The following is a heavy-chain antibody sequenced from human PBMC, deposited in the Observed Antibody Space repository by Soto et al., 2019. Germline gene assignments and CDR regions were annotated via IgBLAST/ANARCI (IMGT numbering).Heavy chain of an antibody. CDR1: GYTFTGYY. D-gene: IGHD4-17*01. V-gene: IGHV1-2*04. CDR2: INPNSGGT. CDR3: ARGTLIYYGDYDYYFDY. J-gene: IGHJ4*02. Sequence: GASVKVSCKASGYTFTGYYMHWVRQAPGQGLEWMGWINPNSGGTNYAQKFQGWVTMTRDTSISTAYMELSRLRSDDTAVYYCARGTLIYYGDYDYYFDYWGQGTLVTVSS.